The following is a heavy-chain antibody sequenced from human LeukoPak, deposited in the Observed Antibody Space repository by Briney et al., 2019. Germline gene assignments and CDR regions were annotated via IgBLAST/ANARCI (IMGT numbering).Heavy chain of an antibody. CDR1: GFTVSSNY. CDR3: ATDGGLWFGPVQTDALDI. D-gene: IGHD3-10*01. CDR2: IYSGGST. V-gene: IGHV3-66*01. Sequence: PGGSLRLSCAASGFTVSSNYMSWVRQAPGKGLEWVSVIYSGGSTYYADSVKGRFTISRDNSKNTLYLQMNSLRAEDTAVYYCATDGGLWFGPVQTDALDIWGQGTMVTVSS. J-gene: IGHJ3*02.